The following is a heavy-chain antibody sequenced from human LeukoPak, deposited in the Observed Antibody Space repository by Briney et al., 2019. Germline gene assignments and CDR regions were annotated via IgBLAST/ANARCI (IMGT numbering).Heavy chain of an antibody. J-gene: IGHJ3*02. V-gene: IGHV3-64*02. CDR2: IGAAGAHT. Sequence: GGSLRLSCAASGFSFSYHDMHWVRQAPGKGLEFVSSIGAAGAHTFYADSVKGRFTICRDNFQSTMYLQMDGLRPEDSAVYYCARELGGTKTGGFDIWGQGTVVTVSS. CDR1: GFSFSYHD. D-gene: IGHD1-14*01. CDR3: ARELGGTKTGGFDI.